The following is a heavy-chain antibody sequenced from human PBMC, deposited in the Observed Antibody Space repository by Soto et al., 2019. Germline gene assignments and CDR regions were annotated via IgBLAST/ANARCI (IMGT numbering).Heavy chain of an antibody. CDR2: INSDGSRT. J-gene: IGHJ6*02. CDR1: GFNFSRYW. Sequence: PGGSLRLSCSASGFNFSRYWTHWVRQVPGRGLMWVSHINSDGSRTSYADSVKGRFTISRDNAKNTLYLQMNSLRAEDTAVYYCARDLSSCTSARCYSYYYGMAVWGQGTTVTVSS. V-gene: IGHV3-74*01. D-gene: IGHD2-2*01. CDR3: ARDLSSCTSARCYSYYYGMAV.